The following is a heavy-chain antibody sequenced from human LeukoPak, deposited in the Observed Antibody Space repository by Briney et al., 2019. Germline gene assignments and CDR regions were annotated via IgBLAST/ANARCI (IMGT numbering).Heavy chain of an antibody. CDR2: INPNSGGT. D-gene: IGHD3-22*01. CDR3: GSGFSSSYSYDRSGSYFDY. CDR1: GYTVTGYY. J-gene: IGHJ4*02. V-gene: IGHV1-2*02. Sequence: ASVKVSCKASGYTVTGYYIHWVRQAPGQGLEWMGWINPNSGGTNYAQKFQGRVTMTRDTSISTAYMELSRLRSDDTAVYYCGSGFSSSYSYDRSGSYFDYWGQGTLVTVSS.